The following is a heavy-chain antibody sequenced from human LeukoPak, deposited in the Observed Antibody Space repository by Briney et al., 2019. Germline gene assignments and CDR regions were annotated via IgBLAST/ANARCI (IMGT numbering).Heavy chain of an antibody. D-gene: IGHD5-24*01. J-gene: IGHJ4*02. CDR1: GYTFTGYY. V-gene: IGHV1-2*02. CDR3: ARGPRGGYPFYFDY. CDR2: INPNSGGT. Sequence: GASVKVSCKASGYTFTGYYMHWVRQAPGQGLEWMGWINPNSGGTSYAQKFQGRVTMTRDTSISTAYMELSRLRSDDTAVYNCARGPRGGYPFYFDYWGQGTLVTVSS.